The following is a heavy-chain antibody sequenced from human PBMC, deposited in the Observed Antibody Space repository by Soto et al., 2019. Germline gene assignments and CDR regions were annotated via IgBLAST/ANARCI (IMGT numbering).Heavy chain of an antibody. J-gene: IGHJ5*02. CDR2: IYTSGST. D-gene: IGHD1-1*01. CDR1: GGSISSYY. V-gene: IGHV4-4*07. Sequence: LSLTCTVSGGSISSYYWSWIRQPARKGLEWIGRIYTSGSTNYNPSLKSRVTMSVDTSKNQFSLKLRSVTAADTAVYYCVRDGTKTLRDWFDPWGQGISVTVSS. CDR3: VRDGTKTLRDWFDP.